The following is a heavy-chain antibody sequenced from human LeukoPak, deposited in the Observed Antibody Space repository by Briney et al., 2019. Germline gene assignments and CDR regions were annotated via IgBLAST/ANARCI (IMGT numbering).Heavy chain of an antibody. V-gene: IGHV6-1*01. Sequence: SQTLSLTCAISGDRVSSNSAAWNWIRHSPSRRLEWLGRTYYRSKWYNDYAVVVKSRITNNPDTSKNQFSLQLNSVTPEDTAVYYCARVSSSSWSYYFDYWGQGTLVTVSS. CDR2: TYYRSKWYN. CDR3: ARVSSSSWSYYFDY. CDR1: GDRVSSNSAA. D-gene: IGHD6-13*01. J-gene: IGHJ4*02.